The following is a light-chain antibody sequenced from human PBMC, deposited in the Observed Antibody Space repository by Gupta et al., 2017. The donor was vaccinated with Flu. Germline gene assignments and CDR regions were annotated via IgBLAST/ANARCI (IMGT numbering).Light chain of an antibody. V-gene: IGKV3-20*01. CDR3: QQYGYSSLT. Sequence: EIVLTQSPGNLSLSPGERATLSCRASQSVSSTYLAWYQQKPGQAPRLLIYGASSRATGIPDRFSGSGSGTDFTLTISRLEPEDFAVYYCQQYGYSSLTFGGGTKVEI. CDR2: GAS. CDR1: QSVSSTY. J-gene: IGKJ4*01.